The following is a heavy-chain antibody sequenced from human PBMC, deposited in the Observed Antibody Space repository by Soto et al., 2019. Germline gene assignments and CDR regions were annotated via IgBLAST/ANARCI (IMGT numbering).Heavy chain of an antibody. CDR3: ARLTVVVIRGGSWFDP. CDR1: GYSFTSYW. CDR2: IYPGDSDT. J-gene: IGHJ5*02. V-gene: IGHV5-51*01. D-gene: IGHD2-21*01. Sequence: PGESLKISCKGSGYSFTSYWIGWVRRMPGKGLEWMGIIYPGDSDTRYSPSFQGQVTISADKSISTAYLQWSSLKASDTAMYYCARLTVVVIRGGSWFDPWGQGILVTVSS.